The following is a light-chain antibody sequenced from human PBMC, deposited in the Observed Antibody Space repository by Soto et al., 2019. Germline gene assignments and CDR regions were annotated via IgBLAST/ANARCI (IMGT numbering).Light chain of an antibody. V-gene: IGKV3-20*01. CDR2: GAS. J-gene: IGKJ4*01. CDR1: QSVSSSY. Sequence: EIVLTQSPGTLSLSPGERATLSCRASQSVSSSYLAWYQQKPGQAPRPLIYGASSRATGIPDRFSGSGAGTDFPLTISRLEPDASAVYYCQQYGSSLPFGGGTKVEIK. CDR3: QQYGSSLP.